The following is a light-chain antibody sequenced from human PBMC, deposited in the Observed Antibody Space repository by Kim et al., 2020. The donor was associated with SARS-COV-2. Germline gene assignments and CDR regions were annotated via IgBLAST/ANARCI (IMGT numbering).Light chain of an antibody. CDR3: QQYGDLPLT. Sequence: ETVLTQSPGTLSLSPGQRATLSCRASQIVTSSFLAWYQQKPGQAPRLLIYGASSRATGIADRFSGRGSGTDFTLTISRLQPEDFAVYYCQQYGDLPLTFGGGTKVDIK. CDR2: GAS. CDR1: QIVTSSF. V-gene: IGKV3-20*01. J-gene: IGKJ4*01.